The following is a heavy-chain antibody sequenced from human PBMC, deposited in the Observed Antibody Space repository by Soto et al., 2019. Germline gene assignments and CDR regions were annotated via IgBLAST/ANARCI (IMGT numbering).Heavy chain of an antibody. CDR3: ASNSYCSSTSCRDDY. CDR2: ISSSSSYI. J-gene: IGHJ4*02. V-gene: IGHV3-21*01. Sequence: PGGSLRLSCAASGFTFSSYSMNWVRQAPGKGLEWVSSISSSSSYIYYADSVKGRFTISRDNAKNSLYLQMNSLRAEDTAVYYCASNSYCSSTSCRDDYWSQGTLVTVSS. D-gene: IGHD2-2*01. CDR1: GFTFSSYS.